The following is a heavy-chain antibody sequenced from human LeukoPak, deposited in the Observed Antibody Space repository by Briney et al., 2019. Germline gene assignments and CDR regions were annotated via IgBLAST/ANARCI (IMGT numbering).Heavy chain of an antibody. D-gene: IGHD3-10*01. V-gene: IGHV3-7*01. Sequence: PGGSLRLSCAASGFTFSSYWMSWVRQAPGKGLEWVANIKQDGSEKYYVDSVKGRFTIPRDNAKNSLYLQMNSLRAEDTAVYYCARLLVRGVLARETHYYYYGMDVWGQGTTVTVSS. J-gene: IGHJ6*02. CDR2: IKQDGSEK. CDR1: GFTFSSYW. CDR3: ARLLVRGVLARETHYYYYGMDV.